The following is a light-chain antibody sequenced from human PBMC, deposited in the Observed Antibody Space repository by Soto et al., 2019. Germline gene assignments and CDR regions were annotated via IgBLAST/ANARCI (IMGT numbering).Light chain of an antibody. V-gene: IGLV2-8*01. CDR2: EVS. CDR1: SSDIGAYIY. CDR3: SSYAGSNNFV. Sequence: QSALTQPPSASGSPGQSVTISRTGTSSDIGAYIYVSWYQQHPGKAPKLMISEVSRRPSGVPERFSGSKSGNTASLTVSGLQADDEAHYYCSSYAGSNNFVFGTGTKLTVL. J-gene: IGLJ1*01.